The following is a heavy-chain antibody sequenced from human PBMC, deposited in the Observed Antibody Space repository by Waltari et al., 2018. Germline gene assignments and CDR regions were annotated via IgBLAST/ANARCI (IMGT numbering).Heavy chain of an antibody. CDR2: ISSSSSTI. J-gene: IGHJ1*01. D-gene: IGHD3-3*01. CDR1: GFTFSSYS. Sequence: EVQLVESGGGLVQPGGSLRLSCAASGFTFSSYSMNWVRPAPGKGLEWVSYISSSSSTIYYADSVKGRFTISRDNAKNSLYLQMNSLRAEDTAVYYCAGRYDFWSGYYPPAEYFQHWGQGTLVTVSS. CDR3: AGRYDFWSGYYPPAEYFQH. V-gene: IGHV3-48*04.